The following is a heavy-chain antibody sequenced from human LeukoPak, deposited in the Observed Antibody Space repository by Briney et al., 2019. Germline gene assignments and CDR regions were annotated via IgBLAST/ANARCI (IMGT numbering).Heavy chain of an antibody. J-gene: IGHJ4*02. D-gene: IGHD3-10*01. Sequence: SETLSLTCTVSGGSIGSGGYYWSWIRQPPGKGLEWIGYIYHSGSTYYNPSLKSRVTISVDRSKNQFSLKLSSVTAADTAVYYCARGLVRGVIIYAPDYWGQGTLVTVSS. CDR3: ARGLVRGVIIYAPDY. CDR1: GGSIGSGGYY. V-gene: IGHV4-30-2*01. CDR2: IYHSGST.